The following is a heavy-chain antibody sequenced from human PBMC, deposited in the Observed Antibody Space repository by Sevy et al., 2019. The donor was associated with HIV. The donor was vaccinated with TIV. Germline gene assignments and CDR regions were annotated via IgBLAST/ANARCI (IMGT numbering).Heavy chain of an antibody. CDR3: TNRGVVIITGFDY. D-gene: IGHD1-20*01. Sequence: SGCLRLSCAAAGFIFNSHAMSWVRQAPGKGLERVSTISGSGGYTYYAYSVKGRFTISRDNSKNTVDLQMNSLRAEDTAVYYSTNRGVVIITGFDYWGQGTLVSVSS. J-gene: IGHJ4*02. CDR1: GFIFNSHA. V-gene: IGHV3-23*01. CDR2: ISGSGGYT.